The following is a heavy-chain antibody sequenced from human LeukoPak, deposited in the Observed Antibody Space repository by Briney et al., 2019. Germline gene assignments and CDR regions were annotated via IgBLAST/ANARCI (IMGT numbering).Heavy chain of an antibody. CDR3: ARDAGTGYFDY. D-gene: IGHD1-1*01. J-gene: IGHJ4*02. CDR1: GFTFSSFS. CDR2: ISASSSTM. Sequence: GGSLRLSCVASGFTFSSFSMNWVRQAPGKELEWISYISASSSTMYYADSVKGRFTISRDNAKNSLSLQINSLRDEDTAVFYCARDAGTGYFDYWGQGTLVTVSS. V-gene: IGHV3-48*02.